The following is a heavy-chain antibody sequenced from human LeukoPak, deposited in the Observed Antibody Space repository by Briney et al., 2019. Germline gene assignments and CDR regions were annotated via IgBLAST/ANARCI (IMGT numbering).Heavy chain of an antibody. D-gene: IGHD6-13*01. CDR3: ASSLYSSGWSLNSGAFDI. V-gene: IGHV3-53*01. Sequence: PGGSLRLSCAASGFTVSSNYMSWVRLAPGKGLEWVSVIYAGGTTYYADSVKGRFTISRDNSKNTLYLQMNSLRAEDTAVYYCASSLYSSGWSLNSGAFDIWGQGTMVTVSS. J-gene: IGHJ3*02. CDR2: IYAGGTT. CDR1: GFTVSSNY.